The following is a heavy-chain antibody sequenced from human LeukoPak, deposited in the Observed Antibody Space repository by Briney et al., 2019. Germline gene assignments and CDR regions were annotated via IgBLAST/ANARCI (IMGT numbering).Heavy chain of an antibody. J-gene: IGHJ4*02. CDR3: ARDMVHDYGVHDDY. V-gene: IGHV3-11*01. CDR2: ISSSGSTI. Sequence: PGGSLRLSCAASGFTFSDYYMSWIRQAPGKGLEWVSYISSSGSTIYYADSVEGRFTISRDNAKNLLYLQMNSLRAEDTAVYYCARDMVHDYGVHDDYWGQGTLVTVSS. CDR1: GFTFSDYY. D-gene: IGHD4-17*01.